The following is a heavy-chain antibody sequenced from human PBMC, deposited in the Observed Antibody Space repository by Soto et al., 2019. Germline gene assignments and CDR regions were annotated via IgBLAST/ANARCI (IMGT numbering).Heavy chain of an antibody. CDR2: IYWDGAR. D-gene: IGHD2-21*02. CDR1: GCSLSTGGMG. CDR3: VHSRCGGDCLQSYSSHYYYGMDI. J-gene: IGHJ6*02. V-gene: IGHV2-5*02. Sequence: QITLKEYGPTLVKPTQTLTLTCTFSGCSLSTGGMGVGWIRQPPGKALEWLALIYWDGARRYRPSLMSRLTIAKDTSKSQVVLTMTNMDPVDTATYYCVHSRCGGDCLQSYSSHYYYGMDIWGQGTTVTVSS.